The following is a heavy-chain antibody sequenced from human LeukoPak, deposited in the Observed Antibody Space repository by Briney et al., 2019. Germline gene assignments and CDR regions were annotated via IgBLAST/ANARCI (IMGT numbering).Heavy chain of an antibody. V-gene: IGHV5-51*01. CDR2: IYPGDSDT. CDR3: ARRAAPGYCSGGSCYGVPYVWGSYSDY. J-gene: IGHJ4*02. Sequence: GESLKISCKGSGYSFTSYWIGWVRQMPGKGLEWMGIIYPGDSDTRYSPSFQGQVTISADKSISTAYLQWSSLKASDTAMYYCARRAAPGYCSGGSCYGVPYVWGSYSDYWGQGTLVTVSS. D-gene: IGHD2-15*01. CDR1: GYSFTSYW.